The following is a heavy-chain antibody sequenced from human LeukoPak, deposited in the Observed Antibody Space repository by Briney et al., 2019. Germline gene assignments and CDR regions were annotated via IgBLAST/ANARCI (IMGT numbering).Heavy chain of an antibody. D-gene: IGHD3-22*01. J-gene: IGHJ4*02. CDR3: AREPYTYYYDSSGYFGN. V-gene: IGHV3-33*01. CDR2: IWYDGSNK. CDR1: GFTFSSYG. Sequence: PGGSLRLSCAASGFTFSSYGMHWVRQAPGKGLEWVAVIWYDGSNKYYADSVKGRFTISRDNSKNTLYLQMNSLRAEDTAVYYCAREPYTYYYDSSGYFGNCGQGTLVTVSS.